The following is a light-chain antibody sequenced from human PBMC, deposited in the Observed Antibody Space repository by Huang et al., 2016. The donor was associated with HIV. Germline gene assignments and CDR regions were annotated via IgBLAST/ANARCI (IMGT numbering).Light chain of an antibody. Sequence: DIQMTQSPSSLSASVGDRVTITCRASQGISNSSAWYQQKSGKAPRLLLFDASRLASGVPSRFSGSGSGTDYTLTISSLQPEDFATYYCQQYYTIRAFGQGTKVEIK. CDR1: QGISNS. CDR3: QQYYTIRA. J-gene: IGKJ1*01. V-gene: IGKV1-NL1*01. CDR2: DAS.